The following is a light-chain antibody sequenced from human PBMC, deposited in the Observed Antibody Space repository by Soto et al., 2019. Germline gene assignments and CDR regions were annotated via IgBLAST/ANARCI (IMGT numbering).Light chain of an antibody. J-gene: IGKJ4*01. CDR3: LQDFKYPLS. CDR1: QGIRND. CDR2: AAS. V-gene: IGKV1-6*01. Sequence: AIQMTQSPSSLSASVGDRVTITCRASQGIRNDLGWFQQKPGKAPKLLIYAASNLQSGVPSRFSGSGSGTDFTLTISSLQHEDFATYYCLQDFKYPLSFGGWTKVDIK.